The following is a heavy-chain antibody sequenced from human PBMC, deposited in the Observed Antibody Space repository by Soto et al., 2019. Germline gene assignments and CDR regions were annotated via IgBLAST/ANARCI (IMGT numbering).Heavy chain of an antibody. CDR3: AKEYSSSWYGVRWNYYYYMDV. D-gene: IGHD6-13*01. CDR1: RFTFSSYG. Sequence: GGSLRLSCAASRFTFSSYGMHWVRQAPGKGLEWVAVISYDGSNKYYADSVKGRFTISRDNSKNTLYLQMNSLRAEDTAVYYCAKEYSSSWYGVRWNYYYYMDVWGKGTTVTVSS. CDR2: ISYDGSNK. J-gene: IGHJ6*03. V-gene: IGHV3-30*18.